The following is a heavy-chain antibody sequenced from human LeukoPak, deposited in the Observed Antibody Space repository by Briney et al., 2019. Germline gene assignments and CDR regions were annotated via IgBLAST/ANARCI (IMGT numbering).Heavy chain of an antibody. CDR2: ISSSGSTI. D-gene: IGHD2-8*01. J-gene: IGHJ5*02. CDR1: GFTFSSYE. V-gene: IGHV3-48*03. Sequence: PAGGSLRLSCAASGFTFSSYEMNWVRQAPGKGLEWVSYISSSGSTIYYADSVKGRFTISRDNAKNSLYLQMNSLRAEDTAVYYCARPFREVYATHNWFDPWGQGTLVTVSS. CDR3: ARPFREVYATHNWFDP.